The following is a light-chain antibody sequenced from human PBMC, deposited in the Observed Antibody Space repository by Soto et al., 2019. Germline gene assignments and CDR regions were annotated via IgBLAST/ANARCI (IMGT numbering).Light chain of an antibody. CDR2: GAY. J-gene: IGKJ5*01. CDR3: QQYNNWPLT. Sequence: TESPATVSLSPVEIATRCCRASQSVSSNLAWHQQRPGQAPRLLIYGAYTRATGVPARFSGGGSGTEFTLTITSLQSEDFAVYWCQQYNNWPLTFGPGTRLEIK. V-gene: IGKV3D-15*01. CDR1: QSVSSN.